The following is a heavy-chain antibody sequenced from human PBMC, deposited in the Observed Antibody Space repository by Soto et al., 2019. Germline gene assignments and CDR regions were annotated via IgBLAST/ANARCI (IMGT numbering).Heavy chain of an antibody. CDR2: IYYSGST. CDR3: ARIFHYDILGLDAFDI. J-gene: IGHJ3*02. D-gene: IGHD3-9*01. V-gene: IGHV4-31*03. Sequence: QVQLQESGPGLVKPSQTLSLTCTVSGGSISSGGYYWSWIRQHPGKGLEWIGYIYYSGSTYYNPYLKSRVTISVDTSKNQFSLKLSSVTAADTAVYYCARIFHYDILGLDAFDIWGQGTMVTVSS. CDR1: GGSISSGGYY.